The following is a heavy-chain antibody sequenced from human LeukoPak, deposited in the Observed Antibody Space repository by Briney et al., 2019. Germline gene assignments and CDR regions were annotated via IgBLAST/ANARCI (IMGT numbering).Heavy chain of an antibody. CDR3: AREGFSVLRFLGYYYMDV. CDR1: GGSISSGSYY. J-gene: IGHJ6*03. Sequence: SETLSLTCTVSGGSISSGSYYWSWIRQPAGKGLEWIGRIYTSGSTNYNPSLKSRVTISVDTSKNQFSLKLSSVTAADTAVYYCAREGFSVLRFLGYYYMDVWGKGTTVTVSS. D-gene: IGHD3-3*01. V-gene: IGHV4-61*02. CDR2: IYTSGST.